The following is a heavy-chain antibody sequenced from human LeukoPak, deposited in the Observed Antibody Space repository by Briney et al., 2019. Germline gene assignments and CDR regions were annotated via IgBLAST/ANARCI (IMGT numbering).Heavy chain of an antibody. CDR3: ARPYYYDSRIDP. CDR2: MYYSGST. CDR1: GGSISSGVYY. V-gene: IGHV4-30-4*01. J-gene: IGHJ5*02. D-gene: IGHD3-22*01. Sequence: SQTLSLTCTVSGGSISSGVYYWSWIRQPPGKGLEWIAYMYYSGSTYYNPSLKSRVTMSADTSKNQLSLKLSSVTAADTAVYYCARPYYYDSRIDPWGQGILVTVSS.